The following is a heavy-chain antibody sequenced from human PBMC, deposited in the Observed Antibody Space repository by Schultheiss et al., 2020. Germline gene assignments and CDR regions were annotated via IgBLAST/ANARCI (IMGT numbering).Heavy chain of an antibody. Sequence: GGSLRLSCAASGFTFSSYSMNWVRQAPGKGLEGVSSISSSSSYIYYADSVKGRFTISRDNAKNSLYLQMNSLRAEDTAVYYCARGGRGVTRDAFDIWGQGTMVTVSS. CDR2: ISSSSSYI. J-gene: IGHJ3*02. CDR1: GFTFSSYS. CDR3: ARGGRGVTRDAFDI. D-gene: IGHD3-10*01. V-gene: IGHV3-21*01.